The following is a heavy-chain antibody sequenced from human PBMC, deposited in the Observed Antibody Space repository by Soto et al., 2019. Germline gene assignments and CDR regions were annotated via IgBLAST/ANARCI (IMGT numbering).Heavy chain of an antibody. V-gene: IGHV1-18*04. J-gene: IGHJ6*02. Sequence: QLQLVQSGAEVKKPGASVKVSCKASGYTFTSYGISWVRQAPVQGLEWLGWFSAYNGNTNYAQKLQGRVTMTTATSTSSAYMELRNLRSADTAVYYCARGVGAMSYYGMDVWGQWTTVTVSS. CDR1: GYTFTSYG. CDR2: FSAYNGNT. D-gene: IGHD1-26*01. CDR3: ARGVGAMSYYGMDV.